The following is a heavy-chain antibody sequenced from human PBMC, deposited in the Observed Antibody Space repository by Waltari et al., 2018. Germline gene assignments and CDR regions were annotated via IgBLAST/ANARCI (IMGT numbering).Heavy chain of an antibody. CDR3: ARSDSSSFTLQNYYYYGMDV. Sequence: QVQLVQSGAEVKKPGSSVKVSCKASGGTLSSYAISWVRQAPGKGLEWMGGIIPIFGTANYAQKFQGRVTITADESTSTAYMELSSLRSEDTAVYYCARSDSSSFTLQNYYYYGMDVWGQGTTVTVSS. CDR2: IIPIFGTA. D-gene: IGHD6-13*01. CDR1: GGTLSSYA. J-gene: IGHJ6*02. V-gene: IGHV1-69*01.